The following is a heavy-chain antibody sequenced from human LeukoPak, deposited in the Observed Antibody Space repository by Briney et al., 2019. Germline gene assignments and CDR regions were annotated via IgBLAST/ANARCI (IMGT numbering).Heavy chain of an antibody. Sequence: PGGSLRPSCAASGFTFSSYEMNWVRQPPGEGREWVSYISSSGSTIYYADSVKGRFTISRDNAKNSLYLQMTSLRAEDTAVYYRASWAGTATGFSGPFDYWGQGTLVTVSS. CDR2: ISSSGSTI. D-gene: IGHD6-13*01. CDR3: ASWAGTATGFSGPFDY. CDR1: GFTFSSYE. J-gene: IGHJ4*02. V-gene: IGHV3-48*03.